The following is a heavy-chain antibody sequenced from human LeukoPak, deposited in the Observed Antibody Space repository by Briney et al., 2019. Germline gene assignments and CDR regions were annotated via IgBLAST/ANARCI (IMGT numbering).Heavy chain of an antibody. CDR3: ASGGWRGDD. CDR2: IKQDGSEK. Sequence: GGSLRLSCAASGFTLSSYWMSWVRQAPGKRLEWVANIKQDGSEKYYVDSVKGRFTISRDNAKNSLYLQMNSLRAEDTAVYYCASGGWRGDDWGQGTLVTVSS. J-gene: IGHJ4*02. CDR1: GFTLSSYW. V-gene: IGHV3-7*01. D-gene: IGHD6-19*01.